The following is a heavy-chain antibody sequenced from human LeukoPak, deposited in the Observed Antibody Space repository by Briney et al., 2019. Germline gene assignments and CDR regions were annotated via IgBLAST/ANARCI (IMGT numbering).Heavy chain of an antibody. Sequence: GGSLRLSCAASGFTLSSYAMSWVRPAPGKGLEWVSLISGNAGNTYYADSVKGRFTISRDKSKNTLYLQMNSLRAEDTAVYYCARDPSPLLRYFDWSYDYWGQGTLVTVSS. CDR2: ISGNAGNT. D-gene: IGHD3-9*01. V-gene: IGHV3-23*01. J-gene: IGHJ4*02. CDR1: GFTLSSYA. CDR3: ARDPSPLLRYFDWSYDY.